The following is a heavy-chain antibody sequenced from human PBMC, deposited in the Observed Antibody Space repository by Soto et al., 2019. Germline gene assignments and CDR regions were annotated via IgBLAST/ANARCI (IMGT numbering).Heavy chain of an antibody. J-gene: IGHJ5*02. Sequence: QVQLVQSGAEVKKPGSSVKVSCKASGGTFSSYTISWVRQAPGQGLEWMGRIIPILDIANYAQKFQGRVTITADKSTSXGCMELSSLRPEDTAVYYCARWVNSVRYRGEGWFDPWGQGTLVTVSS. CDR3: ARWVNSVRYRGEGWFDP. D-gene: IGHD3-10*01. CDR1: GGTFSSYT. V-gene: IGHV1-69*02. CDR2: IIPILDIA.